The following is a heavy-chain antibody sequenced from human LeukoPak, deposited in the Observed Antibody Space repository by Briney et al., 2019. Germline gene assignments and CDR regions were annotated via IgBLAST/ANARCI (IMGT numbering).Heavy chain of an antibody. D-gene: IGHD3-22*01. CDR3: ARGGDSAGNYPSDY. V-gene: IGHV3-53*01. Sequence: GGSLRLSCAASGFTVSSNYMSWVRQAPGRGLEWVSVIYTGGSAYNADFLKGRFTICRDISNNTLYLQMNSLRAEDTAVYYCARGGDSAGNYPSDYWGPGTLVTVSS. CDR2: IYTGGSA. J-gene: IGHJ4*02. CDR1: GFTVSSNY.